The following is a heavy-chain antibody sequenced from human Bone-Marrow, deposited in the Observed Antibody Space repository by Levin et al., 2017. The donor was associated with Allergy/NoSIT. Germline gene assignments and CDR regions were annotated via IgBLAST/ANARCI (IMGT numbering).Heavy chain of an antibody. V-gene: IGHV3-73*01. CDR3: TASTYCGGDCYSPKDWYFDL. D-gene: IGHD2-21*02. J-gene: IGHJ2*01. Sequence: LSLTCAASGFTFRGSAMHWVRQASGKGLEWVGRIRSKANSYATAYAASVKGRFTISRDDSKNTAYLQMNSLKTEDTAVYYCTASTYCGGDCYSPKDWYFDLWGRGTLVTVSS. CDR2: IRSKANSYAT. CDR1: GFTFRGSA.